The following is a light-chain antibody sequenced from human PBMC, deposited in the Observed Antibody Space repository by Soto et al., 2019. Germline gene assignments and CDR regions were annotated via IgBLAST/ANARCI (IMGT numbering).Light chain of an antibody. V-gene: IGLV2-14*01. J-gene: IGLJ2*01. CDR3: SSYTTNSPPVV. CDR2: EVT. Sequence: QSVLTQPASVSGSPGQSITISCTGTNGDIGSYTYVSWYQQYPGKAPKLLISEVTNRPSGVSNRFSGSKSGNTASLTISGLQAEDEAHYYCSSYTTNSPPVVFGGGTKLTVL. CDR1: NGDIGSYTY.